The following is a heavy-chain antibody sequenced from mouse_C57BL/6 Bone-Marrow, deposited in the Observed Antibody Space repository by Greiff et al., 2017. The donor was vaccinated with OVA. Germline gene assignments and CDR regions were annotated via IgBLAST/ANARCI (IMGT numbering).Heavy chain of an antibody. CDR3: ARGGGLYFDY. CDR2: IDPNSGGT. J-gene: IGHJ2*01. V-gene: IGHV1-72*01. Sequence: QLQQPGAELVKPGASVHLSCKASGYTFTSYWMHWVKQRPGRGLEWIGRIDPNSGGTKYNEKFKSKATLTVDKPSSTAYRQRSSLTSEDSAVYYCARGGGLYFDYWGQGTTLTVSS. CDR1: GYTFTSYW.